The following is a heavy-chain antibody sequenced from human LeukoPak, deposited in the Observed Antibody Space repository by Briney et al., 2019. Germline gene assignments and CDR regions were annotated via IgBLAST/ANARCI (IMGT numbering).Heavy chain of an antibody. D-gene: IGHD3-3*01. CDR1: GFTFSSYA. CDR3: AKAIFGVVIYFDY. J-gene: IGHJ4*02. Sequence: GGSLRLSCAASGFTFSSYAMSWVRQAPGKGLEWVSAISGSGGSTYYADSVKGRFTISRDNPKNTLYLQMNSLRAEDTAVYYCAKAIFGVVIYFDYWGQGTLVTVSS. V-gene: IGHV3-23*01. CDR2: ISGSGGST.